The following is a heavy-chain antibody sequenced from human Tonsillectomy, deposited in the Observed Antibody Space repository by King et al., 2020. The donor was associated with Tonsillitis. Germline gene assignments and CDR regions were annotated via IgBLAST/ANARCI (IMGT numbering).Heavy chain of an antibody. J-gene: IGHJ6*02. CDR2: ISYDGSNK. Sequence: VQLVESGGGVVQPGRSLRLSCAASGFTFSSFGMHWVRQAPGKGLEWVTVISYDGSNKYYADSVKGRFTISRDNSKNTLYLKMNSLRAEDTAVYYCAREYIAVGGYYCYGMDVWGQGTTVSVSS. CDR1: GFTFSSFG. CDR3: AREYIAVGGYYCYGMDV. D-gene: IGHD6-19*01. V-gene: IGHV3-33*05.